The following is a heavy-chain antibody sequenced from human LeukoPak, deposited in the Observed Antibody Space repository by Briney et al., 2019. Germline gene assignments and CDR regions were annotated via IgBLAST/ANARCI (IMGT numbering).Heavy chain of an antibody. CDR1: GGSISSYTYY. D-gene: IGHD3-16*01. CDR2: IYHSGNT. J-gene: IGHJ6*02. Sequence: SETLSLTCAVYGGSISSYTYYWGWIRQPPGKGLEWIGSIYHSGNTYYNPSLKRRVTISVDTSKNQFSLKLSSVTAADTAVYYCARFWVGGMDVWGQGTTVTVSS. CDR3: ARFWVGGMDV. V-gene: IGHV4-39*01.